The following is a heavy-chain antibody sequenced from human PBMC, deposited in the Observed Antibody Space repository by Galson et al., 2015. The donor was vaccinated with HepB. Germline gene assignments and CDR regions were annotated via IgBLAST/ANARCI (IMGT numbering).Heavy chain of an antibody. CDR2: ISSRSSHI. V-gene: IGHV3-21*01. CDR3: ARADSDISGYSVIYAFDM. J-gene: IGHJ3*02. CDR1: GFAFSTYS. Sequence: SLRLSCAASGFAFSTYSMNWVRQAPGKGLGWVSSISSRSSHIYYAESVKGRFTISRDNAKNSLYLQVNSLRAEDTAVYYCARADSDISGYSVIYAFDMWGQGTMVTVSS. D-gene: IGHD3-22*01.